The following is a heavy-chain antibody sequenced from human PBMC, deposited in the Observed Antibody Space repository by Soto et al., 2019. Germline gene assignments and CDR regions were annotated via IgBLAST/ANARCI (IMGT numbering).Heavy chain of an antibody. J-gene: IGHJ4*02. V-gene: IGHV4-59*01. Sequence: SETLSLTCTVSGGSISSYYWSWIRQPPGKGLEWIGYIYYSGSTNYNPSLKSRVTISVDTSKNQFSLKLSSVTAAETAVYYCARGLKITMVRGVIFDYWGQGTLVTVSS. CDR3: ARGLKITMVRGVIFDY. CDR1: GGSISSYY. CDR2: IYYSGST. D-gene: IGHD3-10*01.